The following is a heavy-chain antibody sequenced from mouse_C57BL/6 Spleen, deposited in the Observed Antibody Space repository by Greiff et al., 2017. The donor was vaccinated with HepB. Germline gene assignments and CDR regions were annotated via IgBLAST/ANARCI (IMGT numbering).Heavy chain of an antibody. D-gene: IGHD2-4*01. J-gene: IGHJ3*01. CDR3: ARGGDYDRRTWFAY. CDR2: IDPSDSYT. Sequence: QVQLKQPGAELVMPGASVKLSCKASGYTFTSYWMHWVKQRPGQGLEWIGEIDPSDSYTNYNQKFKGKSTLTVDKSSSTAYMQLSSLTSEDSAVYYCARGGDYDRRTWFAYWGQGTLVTVSA. V-gene: IGHV1-69*01. CDR1: GYTFTSYW.